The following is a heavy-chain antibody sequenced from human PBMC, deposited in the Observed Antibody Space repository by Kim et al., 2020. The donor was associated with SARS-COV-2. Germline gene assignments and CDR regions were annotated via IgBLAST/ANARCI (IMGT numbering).Heavy chain of an antibody. Sequence: GESLKISCKGSGYSFTSYWISWVRQMPGKGLEWMGRIDPSDSYTNYSPSFQGHVTISADKSISTAYLQWSSLKASDTAMYYCARHGLDYYVSSGYYYVGWGQGTLVTVSS. V-gene: IGHV5-10-1*01. CDR3: ARHGLDYYVSSGYYYVG. D-gene: IGHD3-22*01. CDR1: GYSFTSYW. CDR2: IDPSDSYT. J-gene: IGHJ4*02.